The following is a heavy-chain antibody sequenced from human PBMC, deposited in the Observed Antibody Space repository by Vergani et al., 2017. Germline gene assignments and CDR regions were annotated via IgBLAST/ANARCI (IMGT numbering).Heavy chain of an antibody. V-gene: IGHV5-10-1*01. Sequence: ELQLVPSGAEVKKPGESLRISCKGSGYSFTSYWISWVRQMPGKGLEWMGRIDPSDSDTNYSPSFQGHVTISADKSISTAYLQWSSLKASDTAMYYCARHPNYYGSGSKSNWFDPWGQGTLVTVSS. CDR1: GYSFTSYW. J-gene: IGHJ5*02. CDR3: ARHPNYYGSGSKSNWFDP. D-gene: IGHD3-10*01. CDR2: IDPSDSDT.